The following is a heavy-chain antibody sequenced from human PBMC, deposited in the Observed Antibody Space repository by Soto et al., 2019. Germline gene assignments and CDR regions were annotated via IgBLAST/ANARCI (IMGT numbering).Heavy chain of an antibody. J-gene: IGHJ6*03. D-gene: IGHD3-10*01. CDR2: MNPNSGNT. V-gene: IGHV1-8*01. CDR3: ARGDTYYYGSGSPYYMDV. Sequence: ASVKVSCKASGYTFTSYDINWVRQATGQGLEWMGWMNPNSGNTGYAQKFQGRVTRTRNTSISTAYMELSSLRSEDTAVYYCARGDTYYYGSGSPYYMDVWGKGTTVTVSS. CDR1: GYTFTSYD.